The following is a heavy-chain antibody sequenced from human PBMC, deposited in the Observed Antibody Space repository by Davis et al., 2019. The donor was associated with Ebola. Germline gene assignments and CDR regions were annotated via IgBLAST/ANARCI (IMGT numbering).Heavy chain of an antibody. V-gene: IGHV1-2*04. CDR3: ARDLPSYGDYGIYYYGMDV. CDR1: GYTFTGYY. CDR2: NNPNSGGT. J-gene: IGHJ6*02. D-gene: IGHD4-17*01. Sequence: ASVKVSCKASGYTFTGYYMHWVRQAPGQGLEWMGWNNPNSGGTNYAQKFQGWVTMTRDTSISTAYMELSRLRSDDTAVYYCARDLPSYGDYGIYYYGMDVWGQGTTVTVSS.